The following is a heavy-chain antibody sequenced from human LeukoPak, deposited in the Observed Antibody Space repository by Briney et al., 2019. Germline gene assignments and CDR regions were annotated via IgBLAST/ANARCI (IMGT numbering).Heavy chain of an antibody. Sequence: ASVKVTCKASGYTFTGYYMHWVRQAPGQGLEWMGWINPNSGGTNYAQKFQGRVTMTRDTSISTAYMELSRLRSDDTAVYYCARDPTPYYYDSSGYYLGWFDPWGQGTLVTVSS. CDR3: ARDPTPYYYDSSGYYLGWFDP. V-gene: IGHV1-2*02. J-gene: IGHJ5*02. CDR2: INPNSGGT. CDR1: GYTFTGYY. D-gene: IGHD3-22*01.